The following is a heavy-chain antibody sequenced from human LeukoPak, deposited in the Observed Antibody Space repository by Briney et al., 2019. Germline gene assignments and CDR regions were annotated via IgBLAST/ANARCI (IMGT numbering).Heavy chain of an antibody. V-gene: IGHV3-66*01. D-gene: IGHD1-26*01. CDR1: GFTVSTNY. CDR3: ARDKDSRGLYGSYFDY. J-gene: IGHJ4*02. CDR2: IYSGGSST. Sequence: PGGSLRLSCTASGFTVSTNYMSWVRQAPGKGLEWVSVIYSGGSSTYYADSVKGRFTISRDKSKNTLYLQMNSLRAEDTAVYYCARDKDSRGLYGSYFDYWGQGTLVPVSS.